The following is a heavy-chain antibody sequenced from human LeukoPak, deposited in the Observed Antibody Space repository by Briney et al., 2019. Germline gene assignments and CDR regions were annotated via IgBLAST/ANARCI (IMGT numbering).Heavy chain of an antibody. J-gene: IGHJ4*02. CDR1: GYTFTSYD. CDR2: MNPNSGNT. CDR3: ARGPYDSSGYRFDC. D-gene: IGHD3-22*01. V-gene: IGHV1-8*01. Sequence: ASVTVSCKASGYTFTSYDINWVRQAAGQGLEWMGWMNPNSGNTGYAQKFQGRVTMTKNTSIGTAYMELSNLRSEDTAMYYCARGPYDSSGYRFDCWGQGTLVTVSS.